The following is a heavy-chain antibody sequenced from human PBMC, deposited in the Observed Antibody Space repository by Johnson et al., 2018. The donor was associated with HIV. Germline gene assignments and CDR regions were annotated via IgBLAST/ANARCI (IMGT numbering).Heavy chain of an antibody. CDR3: AREGDSSGMVFLDAFDI. V-gene: IGHV3-30-3*01. CDR1: GFTFSSYA. J-gene: IGHJ3*02. Sequence: QVQLLESGGGVVQPGRSLRLSCAASGFTFSSYAMHWVRQAPGKGLEWVAVISYDGSNKYYADSVKGRFTISRDNSKNTLFLQMNSLRDEDTAVYYCAREGDSSGMVFLDAFDIWGQGTMVTVSS. CDR2: ISYDGSNK. D-gene: IGHD3-22*01.